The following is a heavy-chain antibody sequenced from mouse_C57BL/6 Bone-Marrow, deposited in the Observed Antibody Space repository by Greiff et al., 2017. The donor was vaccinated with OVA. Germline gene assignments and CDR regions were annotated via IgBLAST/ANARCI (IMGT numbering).Heavy chain of an antibody. J-gene: IGHJ3*01. Sequence: VQLQQSGAELAKPGASVKLSCKASGYTFTSYWMHWVKQRPGQGLEWIGYINPSSGYTKYNQKFKDKATLTADNSSSTAYMQLSSLTYEDSAVYYGARSGYDYDACLTWFAYWGQGTLVTVSA. D-gene: IGHD2-4*01. CDR3: ARSGYDYDACLTWFAY. CDR2: INPSSGYT. V-gene: IGHV1-7*01. CDR1: GYTFTSYW.